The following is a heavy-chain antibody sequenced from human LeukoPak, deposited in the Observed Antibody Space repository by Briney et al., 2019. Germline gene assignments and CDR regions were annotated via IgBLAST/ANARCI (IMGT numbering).Heavy chain of an antibody. CDR2: ISGSGGST. CDR3: AKDLRSAWYFDY. V-gene: IGHV3-23*01. D-gene: IGHD2-15*01. CDR1: GFTFSSYA. J-gene: IGHJ4*02. Sequence: PGGSLRLSCAASGFTFSSYAMSWVRQAPGRGLEWVSAISGSGGSTCYADSVKGRFTISRDNSKNTLYLQMNSLRAEDTAVYYCAKDLRSAWYFDYWGQGTLVTVSS.